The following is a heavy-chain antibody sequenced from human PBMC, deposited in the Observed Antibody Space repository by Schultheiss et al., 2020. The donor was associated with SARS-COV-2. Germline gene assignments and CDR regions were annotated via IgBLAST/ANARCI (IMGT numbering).Heavy chain of an antibody. CDR2: INNDGSRT. J-gene: IGHJ6*02. D-gene: IGHD6-19*01. CDR3: ARGKSSSGWSPPYYYYGMDV. Sequence: GGSLRLSCGASGFTFSRYWMHWVRQAPGKGLVWVSRINNDGSRTSYADSVKGRFTMSRDDAKNTLNLQMNSLRAEDTAVYYCARGKSSSGWSPPYYYYGMDVWGQGTTVTVSS. CDR1: GFTFSRYW. V-gene: IGHV3-74*01.